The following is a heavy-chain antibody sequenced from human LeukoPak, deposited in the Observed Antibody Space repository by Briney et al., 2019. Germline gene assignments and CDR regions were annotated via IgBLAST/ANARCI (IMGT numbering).Heavy chain of an antibody. CDR1: GFTFSSYG. Sequence: GGSLRLSCAASGFTFSSYGMHWVRQAPGKGLEWVAVISYDGSNKYYADSVKGRFTISRDNSKKMLYLQMDSLRAEDTAVYYCAKDYAGYCSTTSCGISDVWGKGTTVTVSS. CDR2: ISYDGSNK. V-gene: IGHV3-30*18. J-gene: IGHJ6*04. CDR3: AKDYAGYCSTTSCGISDV. D-gene: IGHD2-2*01.